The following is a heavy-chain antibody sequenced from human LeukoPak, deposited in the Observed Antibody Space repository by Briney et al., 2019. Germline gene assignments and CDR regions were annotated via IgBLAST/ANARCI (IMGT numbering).Heavy chain of an antibody. Sequence: SGGSLRLSCAASGFTFSNYGMSWVRQAPGKGLEWVSVIRGSGGGTHYADSVKGRFTISRDNSKNTVYLQMNSLRAEDTAVYYCVKARMPHCGTDCLESWGQGTLVTVSS. J-gene: IGHJ4*02. D-gene: IGHD2-21*02. V-gene: IGHV3-23*01. CDR1: GFTFSNYG. CDR3: VKARMPHCGTDCLES. CDR2: IRGSGGGT.